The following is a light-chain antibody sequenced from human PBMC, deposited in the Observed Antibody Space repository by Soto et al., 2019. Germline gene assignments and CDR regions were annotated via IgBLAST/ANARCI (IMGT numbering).Light chain of an antibody. V-gene: IGLV2-23*03. CDR1: SSDVGSYNL. Sequence: QSALTQPASVSGSPGQSITISCTGTSSDVGSYNLVSWYQQHPGKAPKLMIYEGSKRPSGVSNRFSGSNSGNTASLTISGLHAEDEADYYCCSYAGSSTFLVFGGGTKLTVL. CDR2: EGS. CDR3: CSYAGSSTFLV. J-gene: IGLJ2*01.